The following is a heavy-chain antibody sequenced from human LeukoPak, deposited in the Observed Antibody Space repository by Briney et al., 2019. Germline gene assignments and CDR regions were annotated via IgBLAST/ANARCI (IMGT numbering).Heavy chain of an antibody. CDR1: GFSFRSYW. Sequence: PGGSLRLSCAASGFSFRSYWMHWVRQLPGKGLVWVSRISSDGNTTGYADSVKGRFTISRDNAKNTLFLQMNSLRAEDTAVYYCVSFYETYWGRGTLVTVSS. D-gene: IGHD2/OR15-2a*01. J-gene: IGHJ4*02. V-gene: IGHV3-74*01. CDR2: ISSDGNTT. CDR3: VSFYETY.